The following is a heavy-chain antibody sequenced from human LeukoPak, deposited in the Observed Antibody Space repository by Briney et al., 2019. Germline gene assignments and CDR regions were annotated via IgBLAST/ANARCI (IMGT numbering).Heavy chain of an antibody. CDR1: GHSISSGYY. Sequence: TSETLSLTCAVSGHSISSGYYWGWIRQPPGEGLEWIGNIYHSGSTYYNPSLKSRVTISVDTSKNQFSLELNSVTAADTAVYYCARCRGSENYYYMDVWGKGTTVTVSS. CDR3: ARCRGSENYYYMDV. J-gene: IGHJ6*03. D-gene: IGHD1-14*01. V-gene: IGHV4-38-2*01. CDR2: IYHSGST.